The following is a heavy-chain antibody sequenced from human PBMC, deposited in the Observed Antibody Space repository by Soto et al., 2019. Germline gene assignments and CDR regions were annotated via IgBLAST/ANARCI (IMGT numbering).Heavy chain of an antibody. Sequence: QVQLQESGPGLVKPSETLSLTCAVSGGSISSYYWSWIRQPPGKGLEWIGYIHYSGSTNYNPSLKRRVTISLDTSKTQFSLKLSSVTAADTAVYYCAREDTSTYYFDSWGQGTLVTVSS. CDR3: AREDTSTYYFDS. CDR1: GGSISSYY. J-gene: IGHJ4*02. CDR2: IHYSGST. V-gene: IGHV4-59*01.